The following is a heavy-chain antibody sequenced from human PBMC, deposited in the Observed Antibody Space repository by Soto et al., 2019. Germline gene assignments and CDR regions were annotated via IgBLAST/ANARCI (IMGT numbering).Heavy chain of an antibody. Sequence: DVQLLESGGGLVQPGGSLRLSCAASGFSLSQYAMSWVRQAPGKGLERVSVISGSDGSTSYIDSVKDRFTISRDNSKNMLFLHMNNLRAEDTAIYYCAKVSYKGTYGAFDYWGQGTLVTVSS. V-gene: IGHV3-23*01. CDR3: AKVSYKGTYGAFDY. CDR2: ISGSDGST. D-gene: IGHD4-17*01. CDR1: GFSLSQYA. J-gene: IGHJ4*02.